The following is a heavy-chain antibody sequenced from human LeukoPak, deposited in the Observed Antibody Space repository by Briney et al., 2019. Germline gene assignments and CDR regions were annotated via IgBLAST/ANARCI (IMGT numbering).Heavy chain of an antibody. V-gene: IGHV1-3*01. Sequence: RASVKASCKASGYTFTSYGMHWVRQAPGQRLEWMGWINAGNGNTKYSQKFQGRVTITRDTSAGTAYMELSSLRSEDTAVYYCAKMGGYSYGYLNWFDPWGQGTLVTVSS. D-gene: IGHD5-18*01. J-gene: IGHJ5*02. CDR2: INAGNGNT. CDR1: GYTFTSYG. CDR3: AKMGGYSYGYLNWFDP.